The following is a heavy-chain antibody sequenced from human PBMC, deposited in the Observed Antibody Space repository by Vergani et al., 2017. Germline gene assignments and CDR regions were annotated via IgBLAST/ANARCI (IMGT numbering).Heavy chain of an antibody. CDR2: INPNSGGT. D-gene: IGHD2-2*01. CDR3: ARGYCSSTSCLGGFDY. Sequence: QVQLVQSGAEVKKPGASVKVSCKASGYTFTGYYMHWVRQAPGQGLEWMGWINPNSGGTNYAQKFQGRVTMTRDTPISTAYMELSRLRSDDTAVYYCARGYCSSTSCLGGFDYWGQGTLVTVSS. CDR1: GYTFTGYY. V-gene: IGHV1-2*02. J-gene: IGHJ4*02.